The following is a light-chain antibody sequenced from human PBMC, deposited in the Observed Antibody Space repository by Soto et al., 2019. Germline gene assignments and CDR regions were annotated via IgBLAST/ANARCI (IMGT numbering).Light chain of an antibody. CDR3: QSYDSSLSAFYV. V-gene: IGLV2-14*01. CDR2: QVT. CDR1: SSDLAIYNY. Sequence: QSALTQPASVSGSPGQSITISCTGTSSDLAIYNYVSWYQQQPGKAPKLMIYQVTNRPSGVSNRFPGDKSGTSASLAITGLHAEDEADYYCQSYDSSLSAFYVFGTVTKVTVL. J-gene: IGLJ1*01.